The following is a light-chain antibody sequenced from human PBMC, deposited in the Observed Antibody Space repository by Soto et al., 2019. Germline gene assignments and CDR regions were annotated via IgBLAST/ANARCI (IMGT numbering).Light chain of an antibody. V-gene: IGLV2-14*01. CDR1: SSDIGDYDY. CDR2: EVS. CDR3: SSYTRSSSLV. J-gene: IGLJ2*01. Sequence: QSALTQPASVSGPPGQSITISCTGTSSDIGDYDYVSWYQQHPGKAPKLMIYEVSNRPSGISNRFSGSKSGNTASLTISGLQTEDEDDYYCSSYTRSSSLVFGGGTTLTVL.